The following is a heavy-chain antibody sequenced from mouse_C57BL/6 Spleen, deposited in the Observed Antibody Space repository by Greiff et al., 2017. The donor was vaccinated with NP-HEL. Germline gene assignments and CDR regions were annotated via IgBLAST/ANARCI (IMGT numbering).Heavy chain of an antibody. D-gene: IGHD2-3*01. Sequence: EVQLQESGPGMVKPSQSLSLTCTVTGYSITSGYDWHWIRHFPGNKLEWMGYISYSGSTNYNPSLKSRISITHDTSKNHFFLKLNSVTTEDTATDYCAREDDGYYFDYWGQGTTLTVSS. CDR1: GYSITSGYD. V-gene: IGHV3-1*01. CDR2: ISYSGST. J-gene: IGHJ2*01. CDR3: AREDDGYYFDY.